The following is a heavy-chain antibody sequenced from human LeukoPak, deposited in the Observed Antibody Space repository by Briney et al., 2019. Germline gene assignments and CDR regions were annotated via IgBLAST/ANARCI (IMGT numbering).Heavy chain of an antibody. D-gene: IGHD2-2*02. CDR3: ARREYCSSTSCYTDWFDP. Sequence: HGESLKISCKGSGYTFTSYWIGWVRQMPGKGLEGMGIIYPGDSDTRYRPSFQGPVTTSPDKSISPAYLQWSSLKASDTAMYYCARREYCSSTSCYTDWFDPWGQGTLVTVSS. CDR1: GYTFTSYW. CDR2: IYPGDSDT. J-gene: IGHJ5*02. V-gene: IGHV5-51*01.